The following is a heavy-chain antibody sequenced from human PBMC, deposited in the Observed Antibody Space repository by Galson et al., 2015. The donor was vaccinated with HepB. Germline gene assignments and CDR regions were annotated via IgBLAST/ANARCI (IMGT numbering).Heavy chain of an antibody. CDR3: ARNTVGYSYGRGWYYFDY. Sequence: SCKASGYTFTSYGISWVRQAPGQGLEWMGWISAYNGNTNYAQKLQGRVTMTTDTSTSTAYMELRSLRSDDTAVYYCARNTVGYSYGRGWYYFDYWGQGTLVTVSS. CDR1: GYTFTSYG. D-gene: IGHD5-18*01. CDR2: ISAYNGNT. V-gene: IGHV1-18*01. J-gene: IGHJ4*02.